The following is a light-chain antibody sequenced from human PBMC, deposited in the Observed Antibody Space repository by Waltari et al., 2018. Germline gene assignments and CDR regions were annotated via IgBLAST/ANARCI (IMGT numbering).Light chain of an antibody. CDR2: DSN. V-gene: IGLV1-51*01. Sequence: QYVLTQPPSVSAAPGQRVTISCSGGRSIIGNTDVSWYQKYPGTAPKLLMTDSNKRTFWLPDRSSGPKPGPSATLGISARETGKETGDYCATWYRRLSVVVFGGGTKVTVL. CDR1: RSIIGNTD. CDR3: ATWYRRLSVVV. J-gene: IGLJ6*01.